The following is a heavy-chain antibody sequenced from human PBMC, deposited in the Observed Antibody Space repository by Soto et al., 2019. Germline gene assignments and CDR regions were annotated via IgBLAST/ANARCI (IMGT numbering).Heavy chain of an antibody. CDR2: INSDGSST. J-gene: IGHJ3*02. CDR1: GFTFSSYW. V-gene: IGHV3-74*01. Sequence: GGSLRLSCAASGFTFSSYWMHWVRQAPGKGLVWVSRINSDGSSTSYADSVKGRFTISRDNAKNTLYLQMNSLRAEDTAVYYCARAEITMDRGVIITEAFDIWGQGTMVTVSS. D-gene: IGHD3-10*01. CDR3: ARAEITMDRGVIITEAFDI.